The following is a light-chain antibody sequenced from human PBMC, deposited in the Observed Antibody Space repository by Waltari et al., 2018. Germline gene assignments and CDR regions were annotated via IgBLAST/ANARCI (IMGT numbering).Light chain of an antibody. CDR3: QQHNSHPPT. CDR2: AAS. J-gene: IGKJ4*02. Sequence: DIQMTQSPSSLSASVGDTVTITCRASQGISKYLGWYQQKPGKAPTRLIYAASTLQRGVPSRFSGSGSGTDFTLSISSLQPEDFATYYCQQHNSHPPTFGEGTKVEIK. V-gene: IGKV1-16*01. CDR1: QGISKY.